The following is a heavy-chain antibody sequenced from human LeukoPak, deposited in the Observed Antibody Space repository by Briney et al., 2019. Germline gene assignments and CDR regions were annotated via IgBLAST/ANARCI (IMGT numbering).Heavy chain of an antibody. CDR3: AKHYMGSYYNRGLDY. D-gene: IGHD3-10*01. Sequence: PSETLSLTCAVYGGSFSGYYWSWIRQPPGKGLEWIGEINHSGSTNYNPSLESRVTISVDTSKNQFSLKLSSVTAADTAVYYCAKHYMGSYYNRGLDYWGQGTLVTVSS. CDR2: INHSGST. CDR1: GGSFSGYY. V-gene: IGHV4-34*01. J-gene: IGHJ4*02.